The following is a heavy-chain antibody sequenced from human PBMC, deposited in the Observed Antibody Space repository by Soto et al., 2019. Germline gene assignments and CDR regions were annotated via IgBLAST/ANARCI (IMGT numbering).Heavy chain of an antibody. CDR3: ARDRGKQLVLSYYGMDV. Sequence: QVQLVESGGGLVKPGGSLRLSCAASGFTFSDYYMSWIRQAPGKGLEWVSYISSSSSYTNYADSVKGRFTISRDNAKNSLHLQMNSLRAEDTAVYYCARDRGKQLVLSYYGMDVWGQGTTVTVSS. D-gene: IGHD6-6*01. V-gene: IGHV3-11*06. CDR1: GFTFSDYY. J-gene: IGHJ6*02. CDR2: ISSSSSYT.